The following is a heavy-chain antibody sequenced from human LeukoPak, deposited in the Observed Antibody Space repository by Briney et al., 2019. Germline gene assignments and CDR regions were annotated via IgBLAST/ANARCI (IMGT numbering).Heavy chain of an antibody. Sequence: GASVKVSCKASGYTFTSYYMHWVRQAPGQGLEWMGIINPSGGSTSYAQKFQGRVTMTRDTSTSTVYMELSSLRSEDTAVYYCARGPECSPSVEEGDCYSHYWGQGTLVTVSS. CDR2: INPSGGST. D-gene: IGHD2-21*02. CDR3: ARGPECSPSVEEGDCYSHY. V-gene: IGHV1-46*01. J-gene: IGHJ4*02. CDR1: GYTFTSYY.